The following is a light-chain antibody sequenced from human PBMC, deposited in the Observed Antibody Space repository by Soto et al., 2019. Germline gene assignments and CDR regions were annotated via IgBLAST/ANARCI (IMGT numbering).Light chain of an antibody. CDR3: QQYGGSPPYT. Sequence: VLTQSPGTLSLSPGERATISCRASQTISSSYLAWYQHKHGQAPRLLIYRASSRATGIAHRFSGSGSGTDVSLTISRLEPEDCGVYYCQQYGGSPPYTFGQGTRLEIK. J-gene: IGKJ2*01. V-gene: IGKV3-20*01. CDR1: QTISSSY. CDR2: RAS.